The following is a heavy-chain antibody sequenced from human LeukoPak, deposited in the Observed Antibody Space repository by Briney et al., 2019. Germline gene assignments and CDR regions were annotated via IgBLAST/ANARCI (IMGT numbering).Heavy chain of an antibody. CDR1: EFTFNNYA. Sequence: GGSLRLSCAASEFTFNNYAVSWVRQAPGQGLEWVSTISGRGGITYYADSVKGRFTISRDNSKNTVLLQMNSLRVDDTAVYYCAKALRETHRPVYSYYYMDVWGKGTTVTASS. J-gene: IGHJ6*03. CDR2: ISGRGGIT. CDR3: AKALRETHRPVYSYYYMDV. D-gene: IGHD2-21*01. V-gene: IGHV3-23*01.